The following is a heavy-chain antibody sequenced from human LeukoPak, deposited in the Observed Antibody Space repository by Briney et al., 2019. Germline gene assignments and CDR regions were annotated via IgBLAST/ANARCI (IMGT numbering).Heavy chain of an antibody. CDR1: GGTFSSYA. Sequence: ASVKVSCKASGGTFSSYAISWVRQAPGQGLEWMGGIIPIFGTANYAQKFQGRVTITADESTSTAYMELSSLRSEDTAVYCCASHLWFRELLSRSWFDPWGQGTLVTVSS. CDR3: ASHLWFRELLSRSWFDP. V-gene: IGHV1-69*13. J-gene: IGHJ5*02. D-gene: IGHD3-10*01. CDR2: IIPIFGTA.